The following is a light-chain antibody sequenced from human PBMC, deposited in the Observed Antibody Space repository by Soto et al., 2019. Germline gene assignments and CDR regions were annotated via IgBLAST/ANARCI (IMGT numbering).Light chain of an antibody. CDR3: SSYTTSYFYV. CDR2: EVS. J-gene: IGLJ1*01. CDR1: SSDVGAYNF. Sequence: QAVVTQPASVSGSPGQSITISCTGTSSDVGAYNFVSWYQQFPGKAPKLMIYEVSNRPSGVSDRFSGSKSGNTASLTISGLQAEDEAHYYCSSYTTSYFYVFGPGTKLTVL. V-gene: IGLV2-14*01.